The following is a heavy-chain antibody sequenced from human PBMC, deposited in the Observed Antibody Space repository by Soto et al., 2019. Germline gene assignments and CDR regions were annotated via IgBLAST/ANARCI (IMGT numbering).Heavy chain of an antibody. CDR2: ISYDGSNK. Sequence: GGAQGLSGAAPGLPSGSYAWHWARQPPVKGLEGVAVISYDGSNKYYADSVKGRFTISRDNSKNTLYLQMNSLRAEDTAVYYCARALRPYYYDSSGYYYVPWFGPWGQGTLVTVSS. D-gene: IGHD3-22*01. CDR3: ARALRPYYYDSSGYYYVPWFGP. V-gene: IGHV3-30-3*01. J-gene: IGHJ5*02. CDR1: GLPSGSYA.